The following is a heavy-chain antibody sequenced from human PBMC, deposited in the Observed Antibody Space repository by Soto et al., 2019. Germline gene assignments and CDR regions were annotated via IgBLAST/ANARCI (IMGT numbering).Heavy chain of an antibody. CDR2: IYYSGST. CDR1: GGSVSSGSYY. CDR3: ARLRSGSYAPFDY. V-gene: IGHV4-61*01. J-gene: IGHJ4*02. D-gene: IGHD1-26*01. Sequence: SETLSLTCTVSGGSVSSGSYYWSWIPQPPGKGLEWIGYIYYSGSTNYNPSLKSRVTISVDTSKNQFSLKLSSVTAADTAVYYCARLRSGSYAPFDYWGQGTLVTGS.